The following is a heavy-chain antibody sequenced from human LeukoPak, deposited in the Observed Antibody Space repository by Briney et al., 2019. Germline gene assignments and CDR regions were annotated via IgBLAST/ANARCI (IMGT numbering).Heavy chain of an antibody. V-gene: IGHV3-11*05. CDR2: ISSSSGYT. CDR1: GFTFSDYY. Sequence: PGGSLRLSCAASGFTFSDYYMSWIRQAPGKGLEWVSYISSSSGYTNYADSVKGRFTISRDNAKNSLYLQMNSLRAEDTAVYYCARGSTMVRGVLDWGQGTLVTVSS. J-gene: IGHJ4*02. D-gene: IGHD3-10*01. CDR3: ARGSTMVRGVLD.